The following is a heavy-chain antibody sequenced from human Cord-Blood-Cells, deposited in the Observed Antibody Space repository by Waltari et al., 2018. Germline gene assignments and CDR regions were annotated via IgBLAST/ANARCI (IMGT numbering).Heavy chain of an antibody. V-gene: IGHV4-39*01. J-gene: IGHJ5*02. D-gene: IGHD1-26*01. CDR3: ARLDSGSYDENWFDP. CDR2: IYYSGDT. Sequence: QLQLQESGPGLVKPSETLSLTCTVSGVSISSSSYYWGWIRQPPGKGLEWIGSIYYSGDTYYNPTLKSRVTISVDTSKNQFSLKLSSVTAADTAVYYCARLDSGSYDENWFDPWGQGTLVTVSS. CDR1: GVSISSSSYY.